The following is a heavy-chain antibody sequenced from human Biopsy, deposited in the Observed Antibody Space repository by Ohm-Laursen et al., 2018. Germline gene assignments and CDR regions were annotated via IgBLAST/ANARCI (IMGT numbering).Heavy chain of an antibody. CDR1: GDSISSYY. CDR2: VYYTGST. V-gene: IGHV4-59*01. CDR3: ARDRGYYSDRTVPGCFDL. J-gene: IGHJ2*01. Sequence: SETLSLTCTVSGDSISSYYWSWIRQPPGKGLEWIGYVYYTGSTDYNPSLQSRVTISVDKSKNHFSLRLRSVTPADTAIYFCARDRGYYSDRTVPGCFDLWGRGTLVTVSS. D-gene: IGHD3-22*01.